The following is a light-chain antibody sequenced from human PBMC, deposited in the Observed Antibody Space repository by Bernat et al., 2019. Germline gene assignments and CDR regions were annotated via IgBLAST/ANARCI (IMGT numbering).Light chain of an antibody. CDR3: NSRDSSGNHLV. Sequence: SSELTQDPAVSVALGQTVRITCQGDSLRSYYASWYQQKPGQAPVLVIYGKNNRPSGIPDRFSGSSSGNTASLTITGAQPEHEADYYCNSRDSSGNHLVFGGGTKLTVL. J-gene: IGLJ2*01. V-gene: IGLV3-19*01. CDR1: SLRSYY. CDR2: GKN.